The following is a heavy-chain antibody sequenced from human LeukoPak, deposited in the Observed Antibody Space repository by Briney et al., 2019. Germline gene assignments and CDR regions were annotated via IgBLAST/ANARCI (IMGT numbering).Heavy chain of an antibody. CDR3: TTNSLYCSGGGCYSDY. CDR2: IKSKGDGGIS. V-gene: IGHV3-15*01. CDR1: GFTFSNAW. D-gene: IGHD2-15*01. Sequence: GGSLRLSCAASGFTFSNAWMSWVRQTPGKGLEWVGRIKSKGDGGISQYAAPVKGRFIISRDDSKNTVYLQMNSLKTEDTAVYYCTTNSLYCSGGGCYSDYWGQGTLVTVSS. J-gene: IGHJ4*02.